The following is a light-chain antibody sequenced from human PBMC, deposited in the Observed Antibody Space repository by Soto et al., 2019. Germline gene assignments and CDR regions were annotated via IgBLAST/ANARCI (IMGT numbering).Light chain of an antibody. J-gene: IGKJ4*01. CDR1: QSVSSSY. CDR2: GAS. V-gene: IGKV3-20*01. Sequence: EIVLTQSPGTLSLSPGERATLSCRASQSVSSSYLAWYQQNPGQAPRLLIYGASSRATGIPDRFSGSGSGTDFTLTISRLEPEDFAVYYCQQYGASVTFGGGSITFGGGTRVEIK. CDR3: QQYGASVTFGGGSIT.